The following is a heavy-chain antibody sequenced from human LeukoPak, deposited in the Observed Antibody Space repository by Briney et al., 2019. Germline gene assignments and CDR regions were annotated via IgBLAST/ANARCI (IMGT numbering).Heavy chain of an antibody. D-gene: IGHD2-2*01. Sequence: PSETLSLTCSVSGDSISSSDYYWDWIRQPPGKGLEWIGAIYYTGSTYYNPSLKGRVTISGDTSKNQFSLKLSSVTAADTAVYYCARQNKPARPNFGNWAQGTLLTVSS. CDR1: GDSISSSDYY. CDR2: IYYTGST. CDR3: ARQNKPARPNFGN. V-gene: IGHV4-39*01. J-gene: IGHJ4*02.